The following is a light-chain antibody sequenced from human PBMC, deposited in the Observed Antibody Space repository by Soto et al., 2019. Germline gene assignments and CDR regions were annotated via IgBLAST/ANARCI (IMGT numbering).Light chain of an antibody. J-gene: IGLJ2*01. Sequence: QSALTQPPSASGSPGQSVAISCTGTNSDIGNYNFVSWYQQHPGKAPKLMIYEVNKRPSGVPDRFSGSKSGNTASLTGSGLQPEDEGDYYCSSYAGSNNLLFGGGTKVTVL. V-gene: IGLV2-8*01. CDR2: EVN. CDR3: SSYAGSNNLL. CDR1: NSDIGNYNF.